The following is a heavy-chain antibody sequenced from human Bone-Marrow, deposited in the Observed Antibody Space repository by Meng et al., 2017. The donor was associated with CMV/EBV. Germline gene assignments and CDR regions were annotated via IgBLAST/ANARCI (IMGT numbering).Heavy chain of an antibody. Sequence: GESLKISCVASGFTFTTYWMHWVRRVPGKGLEWVSQISLDGTVTTYADSVKGRFTISRDDARNTVYLQMNRLRADDTAVYHCARDLVGATADFWGQGALVTVSS. CDR2: ISLDGTVT. J-gene: IGHJ4*02. V-gene: IGHV3-74*01. D-gene: IGHD1-26*01. CDR3: ARDLVGATADF. CDR1: GFTFTTYW.